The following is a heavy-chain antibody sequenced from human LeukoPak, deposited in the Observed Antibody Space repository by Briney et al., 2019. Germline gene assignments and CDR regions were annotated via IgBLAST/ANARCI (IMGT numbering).Heavy chain of an antibody. CDR2: IYYNGNT. V-gene: IGHV4-59*01. Sequence: SETLSLTCAVSGGSISTYYWTWIRQPPGKGLEWIGYIYYNGNTNYNPSLKSRVTISVDTSKNQFSLKLSSVTAADTAVYYCARGGSSGYFAFDIWGQGTMVTVSS. D-gene: IGHD3-22*01. J-gene: IGHJ3*02. CDR1: GGSISTYY. CDR3: ARGGSSGYFAFDI.